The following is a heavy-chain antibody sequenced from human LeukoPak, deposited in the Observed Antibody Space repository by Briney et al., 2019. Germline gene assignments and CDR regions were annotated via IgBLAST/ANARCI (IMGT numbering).Heavy chain of an antibody. CDR1: GFTFSSYS. V-gene: IGHV3-21*01. CDR3: VTDLHGVNWYVD. Sequence: GGSLRLSCAASGFTFSSYSMNWVRQAPGKGLEWVSSISSSSSYIYYADSVKGRFSISRDNAKNTLFLQMNSLRPDDTSMYYCVTDLHGVNWYVDWGQGTLVTVSS. J-gene: IGHJ4*02. CDR2: ISSSSSYI. D-gene: IGHD1-1*01.